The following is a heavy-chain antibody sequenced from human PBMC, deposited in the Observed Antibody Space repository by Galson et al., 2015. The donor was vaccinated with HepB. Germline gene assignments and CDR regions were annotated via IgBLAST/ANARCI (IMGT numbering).Heavy chain of an antibody. CDR1: GFTFSDYY. CDR3: ARARFDSGTNLFDF. J-gene: IGHJ4*02. Sequence: SLRLSCAASGFTFSDYYMSWIRQAPGKGLEWVSYISSSGTTIYYADSVKGRFTISRDNARNSLYLQMNSLRAEDTAVYYCARARFDSGTNLFDFWGQGTLVTVSS. V-gene: IGHV3-11*01. CDR2: ISSSGTTI. D-gene: IGHD3-10*01.